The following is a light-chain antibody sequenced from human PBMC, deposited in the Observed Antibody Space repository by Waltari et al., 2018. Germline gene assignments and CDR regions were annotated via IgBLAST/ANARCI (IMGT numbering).Light chain of an antibody. CDR3: AAWDDSLNGYV. Sequence: QAVLTQPPSASGPPGQRVTISCSGSRSNIGRHTVCWYQQVPGTSPRYVIYNNDRRPSGVPDRFSASKSGTSASLAITGLQSEDEADYYCAAWDDSLNGYVFGTGTTVTVL. CDR2: NND. V-gene: IGLV1-44*01. CDR1: RSNIGRHT. J-gene: IGLJ1*01.